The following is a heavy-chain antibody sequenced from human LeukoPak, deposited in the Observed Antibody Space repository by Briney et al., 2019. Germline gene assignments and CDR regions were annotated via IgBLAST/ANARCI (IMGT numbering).Heavy chain of an antibody. CDR2: INTNTGNP. CDR1: EYTFTSYV. V-gene: IGHV7-4-1*02. Sequence: ASVTVSCKASEYTFTSYVMNWVRQAPGQGLEWMGWINTNTGNPTYAQGFTGRFVFSSDTSVSTAYLQIRSLKAEDTAVYYCAREVAPGGFDYWGQGTLVTVSS. D-gene: IGHD4-23*01. J-gene: IGHJ4*02. CDR3: AREVAPGGFDY.